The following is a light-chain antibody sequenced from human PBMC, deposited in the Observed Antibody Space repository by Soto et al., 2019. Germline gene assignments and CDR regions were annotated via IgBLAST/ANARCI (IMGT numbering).Light chain of an antibody. CDR1: SSDVGGYNY. CDR3: SSYTSSSSVV. CDR2: DVS. J-gene: IGLJ2*01. Sequence: QSALTQPASVSGSPGQSITISCTGTSSDVGGYNYVSWYQQHPGKAPKLMIYDVSNRPSGVSNRFSGSKSGNTASLTISGLQADEEADYCCSSYTSSSSVVFGGGTQLTVL. V-gene: IGLV2-14*01.